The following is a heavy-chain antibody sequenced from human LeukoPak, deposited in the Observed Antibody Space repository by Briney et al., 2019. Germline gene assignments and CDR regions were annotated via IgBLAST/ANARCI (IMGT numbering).Heavy chain of an antibody. CDR2: INPNSGGT. V-gene: IGHV1-2*02. Sequence: ASVKVSCKASGYTFTGYYMHWVRRAPGQGLEWMGWINPNSGGTNYAQKFQGRVTMTRDTSISTAYMELSRLRSDATAVYYRARYYDILSFDYWGQGTLVTVSS. D-gene: IGHD3-9*01. J-gene: IGHJ4*02. CDR3: ARYYDILSFDY. CDR1: GYTFTGYY.